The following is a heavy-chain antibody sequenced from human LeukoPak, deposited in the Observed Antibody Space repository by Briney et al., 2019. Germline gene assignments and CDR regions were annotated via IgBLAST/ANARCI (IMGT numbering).Heavy chain of an antibody. J-gene: IGHJ4*02. CDR2: ISSSSSYM. CDR1: GFTFSSYS. D-gene: IGHD2-2*01. CDR3: ARELLGYCSSTSCPSDY. Sequence: GGSLRLSCAASGFTFSSYSMNWVRQAPGKGLEWVSSISSSSSYMYYADSVKGRFTISRDNAKNSLYLQMNSLRAEDTAVYYCARELLGYCSSTSCPSDYWGQGTLVTVSS. V-gene: IGHV3-21*01.